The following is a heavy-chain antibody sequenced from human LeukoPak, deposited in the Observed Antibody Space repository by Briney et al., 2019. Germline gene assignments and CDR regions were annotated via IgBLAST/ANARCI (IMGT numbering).Heavy chain of an antibody. CDR1: GGSFSGYY. V-gene: IGHV4-34*01. Sequence: PSETLSLTCAVYGGSFSGYYWSWIRQPPGKGLEWIGEINHGGSTNYNPSLKSRVTISVDTSKNQFSLKLSSVTAADTAVYYCARGGIAAANWFDPWGQGTLVTVSS. CDR3: ARGGIAAANWFDP. D-gene: IGHD6-13*01. CDR2: INHGGST. J-gene: IGHJ5*02.